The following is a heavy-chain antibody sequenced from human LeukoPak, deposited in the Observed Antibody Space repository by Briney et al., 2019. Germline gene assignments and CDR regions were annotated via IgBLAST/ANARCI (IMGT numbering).Heavy chain of an antibody. J-gene: IGHJ3*02. V-gene: IGHV4-39*07. CDR1: GGSISSSSYY. CDR2: IYYSGST. CDR3: ARRYCSSTSCYEVFGAFDI. Sequence: SETLSLTCTASGGSISSSSYYWGWIRQPPGKGLEWIGSIYYSGSTYYNPSLKSRVTISVDTSKNQFSLKLSSVTAADTAVYYCARRYCSSTSCYEVFGAFDIWGQGTMVTVSS. D-gene: IGHD2-2*01.